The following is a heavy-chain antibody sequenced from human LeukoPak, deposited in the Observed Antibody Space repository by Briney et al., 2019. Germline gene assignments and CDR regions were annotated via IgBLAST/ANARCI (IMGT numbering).Heavy chain of an antibody. V-gene: IGHV1-24*01. D-gene: IGHD3-3*01. Sequence: ASVKVSCKVSGYTLTELSMHWVRQAPGKGLEWMGGFDPEDGETIYAQKFQGRVTMTGDTSTDTAYMELSSLRSEDTAVYYCARMMYYDFWSGYLIAAFDIWGQGTMVTVSS. CDR2: FDPEDGET. J-gene: IGHJ3*02. CDR1: GYTLTELS. CDR3: ARMMYYDFWSGYLIAAFDI.